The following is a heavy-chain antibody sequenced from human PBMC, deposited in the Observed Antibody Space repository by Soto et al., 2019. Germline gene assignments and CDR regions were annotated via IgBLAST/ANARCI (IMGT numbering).Heavy chain of an antibody. Sequence: GGSLRLSCVGSGIEFSNYAMSWVRQAPGKGLEWVSIVSASGRSRYHADSVKGRFTISRDNSKNTLYLHMTNLRAEDTAVYYCAKDGNWLDVYYDVWGKGTPVTVSS. CDR2: VSASGRSR. D-gene: IGHD6-19*01. CDR3: AKDGNWLDVYYDV. J-gene: IGHJ6*04. V-gene: IGHV3-23*01. CDR1: GIEFSNYA.